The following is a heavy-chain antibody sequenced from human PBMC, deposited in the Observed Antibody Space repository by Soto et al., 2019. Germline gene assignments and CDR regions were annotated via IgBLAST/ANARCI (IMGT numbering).Heavy chain of an antibody. CDR3: ARDSYSSSWPKYNWFDP. Sequence: SETLSLTCSFSGDSVTSHYLTWIRQSPEKGLEWIGYMHYTGFSHYNPSLKSRLTISVDRSKNQFTLKLSSVTAADTAVYYCARDSYSSSWPKYNWFDPWGQGTLVTVSS. CDR2: MHYTGFS. J-gene: IGHJ5*02. D-gene: IGHD6-13*01. CDR1: GDSVTSHY. V-gene: IGHV4-59*02.